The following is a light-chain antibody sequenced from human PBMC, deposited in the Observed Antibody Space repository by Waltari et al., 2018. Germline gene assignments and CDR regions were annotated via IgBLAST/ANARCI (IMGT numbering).Light chain of an antibody. Sequence: DIVMTQSPLSLPVTPGEPASISSTSSQSLLHSNGYNYLDWYLQKPGQSPQLLIYLASKRASGVPDRFSGSGSGTDFTLKISRVEAEDVGVYYCMQALQTPDTFGQGTRLEIK. J-gene: IGKJ5*01. CDR1: QSLLHSNGYNY. V-gene: IGKV2-28*01. CDR2: LAS. CDR3: MQALQTPDT.